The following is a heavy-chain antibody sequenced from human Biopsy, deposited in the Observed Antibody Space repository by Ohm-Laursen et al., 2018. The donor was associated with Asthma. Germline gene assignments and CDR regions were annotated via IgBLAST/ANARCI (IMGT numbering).Heavy chain of an antibody. V-gene: IGHV1-3*01. CDR3: ARTYYDFLTGQVNDAFAM. D-gene: IGHD3-9*01. CDR1: GYTFISYA. J-gene: IGHJ3*02. Sequence: SVKVSCKASGYTFISYAIHWVRQTPGQRLEWMGWINAGNGNTKYSQKFQGRVTITRDTSASTAYMDLSSLRSEDTAVYYCARTYYDFLTGQVNDAFAMWGQGTMVTVSS. CDR2: INAGNGNT.